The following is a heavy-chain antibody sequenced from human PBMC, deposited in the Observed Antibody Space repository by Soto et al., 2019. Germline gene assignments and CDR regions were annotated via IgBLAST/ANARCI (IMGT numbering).Heavy chain of an antibody. J-gene: IGHJ4*02. CDR3: GSIFEY. Sequence: PGGSLRLSCAASGFTFSSYAMSWVRQAPGKGLEWVSAISGSGGRTNYADSVKGQFTISRDNAKNTLYLQMNSLGVEDTAVYYCGSIFEYWGQGGLVTVSS. CDR2: ISGSGGRT. CDR1: GFTFSSYA. D-gene: IGHD6-6*01. V-gene: IGHV3-23*01.